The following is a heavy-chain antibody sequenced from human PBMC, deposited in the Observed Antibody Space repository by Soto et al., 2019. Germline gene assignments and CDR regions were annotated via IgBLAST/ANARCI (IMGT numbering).Heavy chain of an antibody. V-gene: IGHV6-1*01. CDR2: TYYRSKWYN. Sequence: SQTLSLTCAISGDSVSSNSAAWNWIRQSPSRGLEWLGRTYYRSKWYNDYAVSVKSRITINPDTSKNQFSLQLNSVTPEDTAVYYCARDSYYYDSSGYYYDAFDIWGQGTMVTVSS. CDR3: ARDSYYYDSSGYYYDAFDI. D-gene: IGHD3-22*01. J-gene: IGHJ3*02. CDR1: GDSVSSNSAA.